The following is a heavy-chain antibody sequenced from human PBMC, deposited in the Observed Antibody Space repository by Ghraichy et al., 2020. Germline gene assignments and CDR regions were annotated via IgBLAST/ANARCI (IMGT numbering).Heavy chain of an antibody. D-gene: IGHD3-3*01. CDR2: INHSGST. V-gene: IGHV4-34*01. CDR3: ATWGRGWSGYYVRDFDY. Sequence: SETLSLTCAVYGGSFSGYYWSWIRQPPGKGLEWIGEINHSGSTNYNPSLKSRVTISVDTSKNQFSLKLSSVTAADTAVYYCATWGRGWSGYYVRDFDYWGQGTLVTVSS. CDR1: GGSFSGYY. J-gene: IGHJ4*02.